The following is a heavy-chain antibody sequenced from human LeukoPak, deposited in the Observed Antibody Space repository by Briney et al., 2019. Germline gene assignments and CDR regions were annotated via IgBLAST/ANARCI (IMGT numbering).Heavy chain of an antibody. J-gene: IGHJ4*02. V-gene: IGHV3-21*01. CDR2: LRSSSSYI. D-gene: IGHD3-3*01. CDR1: GFTFSSYS. Sequence: PGGSLRLSCAASGFTFSSYSMNWVRQAPGKGLEWVSSLRSSSSYIYYADSVKGRFTISRDNAKNSLYLQMNSLRAEDTAVYYCAREIGLYYDFWSGYDVWGQGTLVTVSS. CDR3: AREIGLYYDFWSGYDV.